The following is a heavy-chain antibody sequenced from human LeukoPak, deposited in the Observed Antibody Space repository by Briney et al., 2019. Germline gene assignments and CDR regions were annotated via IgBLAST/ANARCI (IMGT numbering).Heavy chain of an antibody. Sequence: GASVKVSCKASGYTFTSYAISWVRQAPGQGLEWMGRIIPILGIANYAQKFQGRVTITADKSTSTAYMELSSLRSEDTAVYYCARDRSAAAGGMDVWGQGTTVTVSS. V-gene: IGHV1-69*04. CDR1: GYTFTSYA. J-gene: IGHJ6*02. CDR3: ARDRSAAAGGMDV. CDR2: IIPILGIA. D-gene: IGHD6-13*01.